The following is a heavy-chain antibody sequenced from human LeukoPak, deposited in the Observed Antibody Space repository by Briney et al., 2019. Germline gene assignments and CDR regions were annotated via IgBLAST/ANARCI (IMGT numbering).Heavy chain of an antibody. CDR1: GFTFDDYA. CDR2: ISWNSGSI. D-gene: IGHD6-19*01. J-gene: IGHJ4*02. Sequence: GGSLRLSCAASGFTFDDYAMHWVRHAPGQGLEWVSGISWNSGSIDYADSVKGRFSISRDNARNPLFLQMNSLRPEDMAFYYCAKSGYSNGWYAIDYWGQGTLVTVSS. CDR3: AKSGYSNGWYAIDY. V-gene: IGHV3-9*03.